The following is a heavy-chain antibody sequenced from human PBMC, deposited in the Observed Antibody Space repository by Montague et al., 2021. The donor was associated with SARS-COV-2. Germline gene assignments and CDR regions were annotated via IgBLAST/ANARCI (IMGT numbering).Heavy chain of an antibody. CDR1: GGSISTGSYY. D-gene: IGHD4-11*01. V-gene: IGHV4-39*01. Sequence: SETLSLTCSFSGGSISTGSYYWGWIRQPPREGLEWIGSIYYSGDTYYNPSLKSRVTISVDTSKNQFSLRLSSVTAADMAVYYCVRGGDYTDYGRVDYWGQGTLVIVSS. CDR3: VRGGDYTDYGRVDY. CDR2: IYYSGDT. J-gene: IGHJ4*02.